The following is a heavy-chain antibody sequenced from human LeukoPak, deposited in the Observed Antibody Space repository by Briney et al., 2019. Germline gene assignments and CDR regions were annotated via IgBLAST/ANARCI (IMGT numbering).Heavy chain of an antibody. D-gene: IGHD4-23*01. V-gene: IGHV4-4*07. J-gene: IGHJ5*02. Sequence: SETLSLTCTVSGGSVRSYYWSWIRQPAGKGLEWIGRFSNSGSSNYNPSLKSRVTMSVDTSKNQFSLKLSSVTAADTAVYYCARVAGGFWSWFDPWGQGTLVTVSS. CDR2: FSNSGSS. CDR3: ARVAGGFWSWFDP. CDR1: GGSVRSYY.